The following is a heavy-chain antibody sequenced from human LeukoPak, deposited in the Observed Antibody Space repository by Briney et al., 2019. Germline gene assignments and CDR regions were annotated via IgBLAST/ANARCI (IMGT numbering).Heavy chain of an antibody. Sequence: SVKVSCKASGGTFSSYAISWVRQAPGQGLEWMGGIIPIFGTANYAQKFQGRVTITADKSTSTAYMELSSLRSEDTAVYYCARQSIAAAGDIDYWGQGTLDTVSS. D-gene: IGHD6-13*01. CDR3: ARQSIAAAGDIDY. CDR2: IIPIFGTA. J-gene: IGHJ4*02. V-gene: IGHV1-69*06. CDR1: GGTFSSYA.